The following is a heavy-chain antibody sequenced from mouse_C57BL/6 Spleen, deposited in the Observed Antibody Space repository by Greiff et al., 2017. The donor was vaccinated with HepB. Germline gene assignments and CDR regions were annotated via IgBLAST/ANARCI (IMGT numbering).Heavy chain of an antibody. V-gene: IGHV1-82*01. J-gene: IGHJ1*03. Sequence: VQLQESGPELVKPGASVKISCKASGYAFSSSWMNWVKQRPGKGLEWIGRIYPGDGDTNYNGKFKGKATLTADKSSSTAYMQLSSLTSEDSAVYFCARQESYYYGSSYWYFDVWGTGTTVTVSS. CDR1: GYAFSSSW. CDR2: IYPGDGDT. CDR3: ARQESYYYGSSYWYFDV. D-gene: IGHD1-1*01.